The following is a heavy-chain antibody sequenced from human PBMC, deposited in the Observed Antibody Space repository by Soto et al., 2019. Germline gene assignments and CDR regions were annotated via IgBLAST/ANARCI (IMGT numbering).Heavy chain of an antibody. D-gene: IGHD3-22*01. CDR3: ARDGSDSSGYRDAFDI. Sequence: GASVKVSCKASGYTITCYCMRSVRQAPGQGLEWMGWISAYNGNTNYAQKLQGRVTMTTDTSTSTAYMELRSLRSDDAAVYYCARDGSDSSGYRDAFDIWGQGTMVTVSS. CDR2: ISAYNGNT. V-gene: IGHV1-18*01. J-gene: IGHJ3*02. CDR1: GYTITCYC.